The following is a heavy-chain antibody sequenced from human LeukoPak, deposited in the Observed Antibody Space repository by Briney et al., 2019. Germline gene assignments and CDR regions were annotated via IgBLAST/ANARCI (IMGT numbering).Heavy chain of an antibody. Sequence: PSETLSLTCTVSGGSVSSGTYYWSWIRQPPGKGLEWIGYIYYSGSTNYNPSLKSRVIISVDTSKNQLSLKLSSVTAADTAVYYCARGRIAMVRGVLYYYYYCMDVWGKGTTVTVSS. V-gene: IGHV4-61*01. CDR2: IYYSGST. J-gene: IGHJ6*04. CDR1: GGSVSSGTYY. D-gene: IGHD3-10*01. CDR3: ARGRIAMVRGVLYYYYYCMDV.